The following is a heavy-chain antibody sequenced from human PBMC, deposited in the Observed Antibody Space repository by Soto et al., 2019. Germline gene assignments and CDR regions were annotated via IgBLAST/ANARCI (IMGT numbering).Heavy chain of an antibody. J-gene: IGHJ6*02. D-gene: IGHD4-17*01. CDR3: ARPDYGDYGMDV. CDR2: IYYSGST. V-gene: IGHV4-39*01. CDR1: GGSISSSSYY. Sequence: PSETVSLTCTVTGGSISSSSYYWDWIRQPPGKGLEWIGSIYYSGSTYYNPSLKSRVTISVDTSKNQFSLKLSSVTAADTAVYYCARPDYGDYGMDVWGQGTTVTVSS.